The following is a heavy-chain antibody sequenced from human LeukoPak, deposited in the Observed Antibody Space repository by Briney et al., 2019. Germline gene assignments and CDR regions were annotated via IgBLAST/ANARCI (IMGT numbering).Heavy chain of an antibody. D-gene: IGHD5-18*01. CDR2: ISTSSGFI. CDR1: GFTFSSYS. V-gene: IGHV3-21*01. Sequence: NPGGSLRLSCAASGFTFSSYSMNWVRQAPGKGLQWVSSISTSSGFIHYADSVKGRFTISRDNAKNSLYLQLNSLRAEDTAVYYCARDGNVDTARFFDYWGQGTLVTVSS. J-gene: IGHJ4*02. CDR3: ARDGNVDTARFFDY.